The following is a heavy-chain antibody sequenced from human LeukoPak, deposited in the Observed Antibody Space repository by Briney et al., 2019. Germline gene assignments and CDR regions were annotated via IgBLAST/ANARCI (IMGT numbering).Heavy chain of an antibody. D-gene: IGHD6-13*01. J-gene: IGHJ5*02. CDR2: INPNSGDT. V-gene: IGHV1-2*02. CDR3: ARPAAATLWFDP. Sequence: ASVKVSCKASGYTFTAYYIHWLRQAPGQGLEWMGWINPNSGDTNYAQKLQGRVTMTRDTSISTAYMELNRLRSDDTAVYYCARPAAATLWFDPWGQGVLVTVSS. CDR1: GYTFTAYY.